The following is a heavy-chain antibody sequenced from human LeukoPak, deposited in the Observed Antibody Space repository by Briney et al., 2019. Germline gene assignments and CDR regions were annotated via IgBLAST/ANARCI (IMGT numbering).Heavy chain of an antibody. CDR1: GFTFSSYG. CDR2: ISYDGSNK. V-gene: IGHV3-30*18. D-gene: IGHD6-19*01. CDR3: AKDRQWLVSSSFDY. Sequence: GRSLRLSCAASGFTFSSYGMHWVRQAPGKGLEWVAVISYDGSNKYYADSVKGRFTTSRDNSKNTLYLQMNSLRAEDTAVYYCAKDRQWLVSSSFDYWGQGTLDTVSS. J-gene: IGHJ4*02.